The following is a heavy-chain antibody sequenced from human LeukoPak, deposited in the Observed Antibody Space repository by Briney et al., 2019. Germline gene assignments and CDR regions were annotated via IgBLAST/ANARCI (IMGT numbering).Heavy chain of an antibody. D-gene: IGHD3-10*01. J-gene: IGHJ4*02. Sequence: GGSLRLSCSASGFTFTNHAMNWVRQAPGKGLEWVSAISGSGGSTYYADSVKGRFTISRDNSKNTVYMQMNSLRAEETAVYYCVKGYRSGTSPLDCWGLGTLVTVSS. CDR1: GFTFTNHA. V-gene: IGHV3-23*01. CDR3: VKGYRSGTSPLDC. CDR2: ISGSGGST.